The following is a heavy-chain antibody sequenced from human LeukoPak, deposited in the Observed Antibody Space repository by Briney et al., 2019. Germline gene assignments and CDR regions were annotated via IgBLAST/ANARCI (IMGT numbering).Heavy chain of an antibody. D-gene: IGHD6-13*01. CDR3: ARDPIVGSSWYYYYYGMDV. J-gene: IGHJ6*02. CDR2: TYYRSKWYN. CDR1: GDSVSSNSAA. Sequence: SQTLSLTCAISGDSVSSNSAAWNWIRQSPSRGLEWLGRTYYRSKWYNDYAVSVKSRITINPDTSKNQFSLQLNSVTPEDTAVYYSARDPIVGSSWYYYYYGMDVWGQGTTVTVSS. V-gene: IGHV6-1*01.